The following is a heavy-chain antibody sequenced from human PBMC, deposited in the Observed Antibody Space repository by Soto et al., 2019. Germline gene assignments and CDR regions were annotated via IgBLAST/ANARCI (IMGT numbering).Heavy chain of an antibody. CDR2: INPSGGST. V-gene: IGHV1-46*01. J-gene: IGHJ3*02. Sequence: GASVKVSCKASGYTFTSYYMHWVRQAPGQGLEWMGIINPSGGSTSYAQKFQGRVTMTRDTSTSTVYMELSSLRSEDTAVYYCARGRGGYSSDGDAFDIWGQGTTVTVSS. D-gene: IGHD5-18*01. CDR1: GYTFTSYY. CDR3: ARGRGGYSSDGDAFDI.